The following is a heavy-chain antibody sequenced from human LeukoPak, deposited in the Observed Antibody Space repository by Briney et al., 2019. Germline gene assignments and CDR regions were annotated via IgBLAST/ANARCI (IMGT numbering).Heavy chain of an antibody. Sequence: PSETLSLTCTVSGGSISSYYWSWIRQPPGKGLEWIGYIYHNGDTYYNPSLKSRVSISVDTSKNQFSLKLSSVTAADTAVYYCARAGVVPAAINRAFDIWGQGSVVTVSS. CDR2: IYHNGDT. CDR1: GGSISSYY. V-gene: IGHV4-59*06. CDR3: ARAGVVPAAINRAFDI. J-gene: IGHJ3*02. D-gene: IGHD2-2*02.